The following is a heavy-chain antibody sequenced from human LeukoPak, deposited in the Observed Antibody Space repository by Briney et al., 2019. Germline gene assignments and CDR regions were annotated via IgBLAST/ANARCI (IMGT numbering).Heavy chain of an antibody. Sequence: GGSLRLSCAASGFTFSSYWMSWVRQAPGKGLEWVSSISSSSSYIYYADSVKGRFTISRDNAKNSLYLQMNSLRAEDTAVYYCARGIVATIGVDYWGQGTLVTVSS. CDR3: ARGIVATIGVDY. CDR1: GFTFSSYW. D-gene: IGHD5-12*01. V-gene: IGHV3-21*01. CDR2: ISSSSSYI. J-gene: IGHJ4*02.